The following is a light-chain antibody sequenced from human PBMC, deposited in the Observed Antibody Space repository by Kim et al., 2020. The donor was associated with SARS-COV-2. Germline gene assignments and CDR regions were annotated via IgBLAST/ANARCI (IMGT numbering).Light chain of an antibody. J-gene: IGKJ5*01. CDR2: AAS. Sequence: ASVGDRVTITCQASQGISNYLNWYQQKPGKAPKLLIYAASNLQTGVPSRFSGSGSGTDFTFTISSLQPEDIATYYCQQYDNLPRTFGQGTRLEIK. CDR3: QQYDNLPRT. V-gene: IGKV1-33*01. CDR1: QGISNY.